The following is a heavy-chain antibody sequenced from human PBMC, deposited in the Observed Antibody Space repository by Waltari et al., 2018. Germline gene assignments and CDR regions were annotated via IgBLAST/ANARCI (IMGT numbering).Heavy chain of an antibody. Sequence: QVQLVQSGAEVKKPGASVKVSCKASGYTFTSYGISWVRQAPGQGLEWMGWISAYNGNTNYAQKLQSRVTMTTDTATSTAYMELMSLRSDDTAVYYCARDRSWGGDYHNWFDPWGQGTLVIVSS. CDR2: ISAYNGNT. CDR3: ARDRSWGGDYHNWFDP. D-gene: IGHD4-17*01. CDR1: GYTFTSYG. V-gene: IGHV1-18*01. J-gene: IGHJ5*02.